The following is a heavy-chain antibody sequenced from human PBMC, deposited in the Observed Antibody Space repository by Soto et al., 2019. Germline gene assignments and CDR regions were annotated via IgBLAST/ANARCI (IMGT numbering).Heavy chain of an antibody. CDR2: ISGSGGST. CDR3: ATGDSSGTDYYYYGMDV. D-gene: IGHD3-22*01. J-gene: IGHJ6*02. CDR1: GFTFSSHA. V-gene: IGHV3-23*01. Sequence: EVRLLESGGGLVQPGGSLRLSCAASGFTFSSHAMSWVRQAPGKGLEWVSGISGSGGSTYNADPVKGRFTISRDNSKNTLYLQMNSLRAEDTAVYYCATGDSSGTDYYYYGMDVWGQGTTVIVSS.